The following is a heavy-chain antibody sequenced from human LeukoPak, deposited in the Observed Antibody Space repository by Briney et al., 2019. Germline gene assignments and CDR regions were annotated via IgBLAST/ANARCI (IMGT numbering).Heavy chain of an antibody. CDR3: AKGIGMADYDSSGSQPFDY. CDR2: ISYDGSNK. Sequence: PGGSLRLSCAAPGFTFSSYGMHWVRQAPGKGLEWVAVISYDGSNKYYADSVKGRFTISRDNSKNTLYLQMNSLRAEDTAVYYCAKGIGMADYDSSGSQPFDYWGQGTLVTVSS. D-gene: IGHD3-22*01. J-gene: IGHJ4*02. V-gene: IGHV3-30*18. CDR1: GFTFSSYG.